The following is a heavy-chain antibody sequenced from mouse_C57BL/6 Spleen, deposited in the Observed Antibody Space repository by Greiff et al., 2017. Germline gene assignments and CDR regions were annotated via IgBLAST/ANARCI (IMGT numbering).Heavy chain of an antibody. Sequence: VQLQQSGPELVKPGASVKISCKASGYSFTGYYMNWVKQSPEKSLEWIGEINPSTGGTTYNQKFKAKATLTVDKSSSTAYMQLKSLTSEDSAVYYCARLGGNYEGYAMDYWGQGTSVTVSS. CDR1: GYSFTGYY. V-gene: IGHV1-42*01. CDR3: ARLGGNYEGYAMDY. CDR2: INPSTGGT. D-gene: IGHD2-1*01. J-gene: IGHJ4*01.